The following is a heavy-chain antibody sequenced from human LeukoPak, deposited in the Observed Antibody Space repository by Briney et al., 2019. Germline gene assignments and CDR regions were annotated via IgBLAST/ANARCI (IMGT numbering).Heavy chain of an antibody. Sequence: SETLSLTCTVSGGSISSYYWSWIRQPPGKGLEWIGYIYYSGSTNYNPSLKSRVTISVDTSKNQFSLKLSSVTAADTAVYYCARIYRDGYNCYYYGMDVWGQGTTVTVSS. CDR2: IYYSGST. V-gene: IGHV4-59*01. CDR3: ARIYRDGYNCYYYGMDV. J-gene: IGHJ6*02. CDR1: GGSISSYY. D-gene: IGHD5-24*01.